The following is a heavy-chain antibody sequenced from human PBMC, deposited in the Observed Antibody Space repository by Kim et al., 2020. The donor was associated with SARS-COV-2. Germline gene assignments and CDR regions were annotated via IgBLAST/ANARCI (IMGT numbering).Heavy chain of an antibody. V-gene: IGHV1-18*01. Sequence: TNYAQKLPGRVPRTTDTSASTAYMELRSLRSDDTAVYYCARMKRYGPNDYWGQGTLVTVSS. CDR3: ARMKRYGPNDY. D-gene: IGHD4-17*01. J-gene: IGHJ4*02. CDR2: T.